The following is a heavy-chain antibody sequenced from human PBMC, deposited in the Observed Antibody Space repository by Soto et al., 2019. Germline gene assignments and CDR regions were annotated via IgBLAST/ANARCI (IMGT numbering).Heavy chain of an antibody. Sequence: EVQLLESGGGLVQPGGSLRLSCAASRFTFSNYALSWVRQAPGKGLEWVSSISGSGVSTYYADSVKGRFTVSRDNSGYTLYLQMNILRAEDTAVYYCAKALPREWELFQADPYYFDYWGQGTLVTVSS. CDR2: ISGSGVST. J-gene: IGHJ4*02. CDR3: AKALPREWELFQADPYYFDY. CDR1: RFTFSNYA. D-gene: IGHD3-10*01. V-gene: IGHV3-23*01.